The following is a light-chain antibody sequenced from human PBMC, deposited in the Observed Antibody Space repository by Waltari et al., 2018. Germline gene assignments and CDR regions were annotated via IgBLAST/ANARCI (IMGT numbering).Light chain of an antibody. Sequence: QSVLTQPPSASGTPGQRVTIPCSGSSSNIGGNTVTWYHHLPGTAPKLLIYTTNLRPSWVPYLFSGCSVCSSSSLAISGLQSEDDADYYCAAWDDSLNVYVVFGGGTKLTVL. V-gene: IGLV1-44*01. CDR2: TTN. CDR3: AAWDDSLNVYVV. J-gene: IGLJ2*01. CDR1: SSNIGGNT.